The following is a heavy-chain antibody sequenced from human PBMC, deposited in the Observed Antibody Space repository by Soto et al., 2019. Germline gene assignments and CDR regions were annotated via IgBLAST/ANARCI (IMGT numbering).Heavy chain of an antibody. J-gene: IGHJ3*02. D-gene: IGHD2-15*01. Sequence: ASVKVSCKASGYTFTSYYMHWVRQAPGQGLEWMGIINPSGGSTSYAQKFQGRVTMTRDTSTSTVYMELSSLRSEDTAVYYCASLGYCSGGSCYRPLEAFDIWGQGTMVTVSS. CDR3: ASLGYCSGGSCYRPLEAFDI. V-gene: IGHV1-46*03. CDR1: GYTFTSYY. CDR2: INPSGGST.